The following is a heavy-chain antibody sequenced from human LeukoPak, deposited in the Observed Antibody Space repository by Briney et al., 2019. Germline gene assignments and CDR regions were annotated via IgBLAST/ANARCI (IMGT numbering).Heavy chain of an antibody. V-gene: IGHV5-51*01. CDR2: IYPGDSDT. D-gene: IGHD3-22*01. Sequence: GESLQISCKGSGYSFTSYWIGWVRPMPGKGLEWMGIIYPGDSDTRYSPSFQGQVTISADKSISTAYLQWSSLKASDTAMYYCARSTGWYYDSSGYYWFDYWGQGTLVTVSS. CDR1: GYSFTSYW. CDR3: ARSTGWYYDSSGYYWFDY. J-gene: IGHJ4*02.